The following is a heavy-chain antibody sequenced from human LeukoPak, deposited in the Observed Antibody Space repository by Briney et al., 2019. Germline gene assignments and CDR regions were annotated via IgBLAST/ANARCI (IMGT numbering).Heavy chain of an antibody. J-gene: IGHJ4*02. D-gene: IGHD3-22*01. Sequence: PSETLSLTCAVYGVSFSDYYWSWIRQPPGKGLEWMGEINHSGSTNYNPSLKSRVPITVDTSKNQFSLQLSYVTAADTAVVYCWRGIVDFYDSSGYYRNPPSYFDYWGQGTLVTVSS. V-gene: IGHV4-34*01. CDR2: INHSGST. CDR1: GVSFSDYY. CDR3: WRGIVDFYDSSGYYRNPPSYFDY.